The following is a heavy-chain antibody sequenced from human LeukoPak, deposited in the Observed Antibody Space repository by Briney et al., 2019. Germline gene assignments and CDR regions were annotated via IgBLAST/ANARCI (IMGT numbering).Heavy chain of an antibody. Sequence: GGSLRLSCAASGFTFSSYGMHWVRQAPGKGLEWVAFIRYDGSNKYYADSVKGRFTISRGNSKNTLYMQMNSLRAEDTAVYYCARILSSAWGELGYWGQGTLVTVSS. CDR1: GFTFSSYG. J-gene: IGHJ4*02. D-gene: IGHD6-19*01. V-gene: IGHV3-30*02. CDR2: IRYDGSNK. CDR3: ARILSSAWGELGY.